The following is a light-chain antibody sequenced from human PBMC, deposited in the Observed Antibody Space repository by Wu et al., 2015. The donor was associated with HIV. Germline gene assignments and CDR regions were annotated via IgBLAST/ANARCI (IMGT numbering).Light chain of an antibody. CDR3: QQYDIWPPYT. Sequence: EIVLTQSPVTLSVSPGERATLSCRASQSVNINLAWYQQKPGQAPRLLIYGASTRAAGIPARFSASGSGTEFTLTISSLQSEDFAVYYCQQYDIWPPYTFGQGTKLEIK. J-gene: IGKJ2*01. CDR1: QSVNIN. CDR2: GAS. V-gene: IGKV3-15*01.